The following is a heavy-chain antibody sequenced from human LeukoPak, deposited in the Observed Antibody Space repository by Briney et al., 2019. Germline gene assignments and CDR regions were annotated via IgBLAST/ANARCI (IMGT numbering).Heavy chain of an antibody. CDR2: IYSGGST. Sequence: PGGSLGLSCAASGFTVSSNYMSWARQAPGKGLEWVSVIYSGGSTYYADSVKGRFTISRDNSKNTLYLQMNSLRAEDTAVYYCARDAMTTGPYWYYGMDVWGQGTTVTVSS. D-gene: IGHD4-17*01. CDR3: ARDAMTTGPYWYYGMDV. J-gene: IGHJ6*02. CDR1: GFTVSSNY. V-gene: IGHV3-66*01.